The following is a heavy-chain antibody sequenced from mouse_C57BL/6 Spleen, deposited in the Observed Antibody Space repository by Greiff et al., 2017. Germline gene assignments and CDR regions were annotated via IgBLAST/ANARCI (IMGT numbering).Heavy chain of an antibody. CDR1: GFTFSDYG. Sequence: EVQRVESGGGLVKPGGSLKLSCAASGFTFSDYGMHWVRQAPETGLAWVAYISSGSSTIYYADTVQGRFTISRDNAKNTLFLQMTSLRSEDTAMYYCARDTYWYFDVWGTGTLVTVS. J-gene: IGHJ1*03. CDR2: ISSGSSTI. CDR3: ARDTYWYFDV. V-gene: IGHV5-17*01. D-gene: IGHD2-10*02.